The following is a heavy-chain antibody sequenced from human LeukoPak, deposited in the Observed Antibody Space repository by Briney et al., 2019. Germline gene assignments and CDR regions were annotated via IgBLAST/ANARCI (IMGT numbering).Heavy chain of an antibody. CDR1: GFTFSNYG. CDR2: IWYDGTTK. V-gene: IGHV3-33*01. D-gene: IGHD2-2*01. Sequence: GAALRLSCAASGFTFSNYGVHWVRQAPGKGLEWVAVIWYDGTTKYYADSVKGRFTISRDSAKKTVYLQMNSLRADDTAVYYCARDLYGSTTIPFDYWGQGTLVTVSS. J-gene: IGHJ4*02. CDR3: ARDLYGSTTIPFDY.